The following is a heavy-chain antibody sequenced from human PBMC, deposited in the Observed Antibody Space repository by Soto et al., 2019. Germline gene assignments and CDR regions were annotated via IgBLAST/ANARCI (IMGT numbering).Heavy chain of an antibody. Sequence: GGSLRLSCAASGFTFSSYGMHWVRQAPGKGLEWVAVISYDGSNKYYADSVKGRFTISRDNSKNTLYLQMNSLRAEDTAVYYCAKDFQGSSSFPLGDRGQGTLVTVSS. D-gene: IGHD6-6*01. CDR2: ISYDGSNK. J-gene: IGHJ4*02. CDR1: GFTFSSYG. CDR3: AKDFQGSSSFPLGD. V-gene: IGHV3-30*18.